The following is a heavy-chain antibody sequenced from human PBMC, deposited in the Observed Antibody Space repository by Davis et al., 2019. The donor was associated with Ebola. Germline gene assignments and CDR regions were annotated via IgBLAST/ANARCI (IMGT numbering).Heavy chain of an antibody. CDR2: IYYSGST. J-gene: IGHJ4*02. V-gene: IGHV4-39*01. CDR1: GFSLSATGMC. D-gene: IGHD6-19*01. Sequence: SGPTLVKPTQTLTLTCTFSGFSLSATGMCVSWIRQPPGKGLEWIGSIYYSGSTYYNPSLKSRVTISVDTSKNQFSLKLSSVTAADTAVYYCSGLAGEDYWGQGTLVTVSS. CDR3: SGLAGEDY.